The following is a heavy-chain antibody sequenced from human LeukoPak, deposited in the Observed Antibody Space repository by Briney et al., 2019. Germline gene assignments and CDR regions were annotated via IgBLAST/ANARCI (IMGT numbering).Heavy chain of an antibody. V-gene: IGHV3-33*01. CDR2: IWYDGSK. Sequence: GGSLRLSCAASGFTFSSYGMHWVRQAPGKGLEWVAVIWYDGSKYYADSVKGRFTISRDNSKNTLYLQMNSLRAEDTAVYYCARGKWELLYCFDYWGQGTLVTVSS. D-gene: IGHD1-26*01. J-gene: IGHJ4*02. CDR3: ARGKWELLYCFDY. CDR1: GFTFSSYG.